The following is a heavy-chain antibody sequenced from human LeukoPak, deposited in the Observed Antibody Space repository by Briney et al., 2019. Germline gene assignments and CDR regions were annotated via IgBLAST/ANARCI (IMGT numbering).Heavy chain of an antibody. CDR2: ISAYSGNT. CDR3: ASGAYYPFDF. J-gene: IGHJ4*02. Sequence: ASVTVSCKGSGYPFSSYGITWVRQAPGQGLEWVGYISAYSGNTQYGQNVQGRVTMTTETSTSTAYMELRNLRSDDTAVDFCASGAYYPFDFWGQGTLVTVSS. CDR1: GYPFSSYG. D-gene: IGHD1-26*01. V-gene: IGHV1-18*01.